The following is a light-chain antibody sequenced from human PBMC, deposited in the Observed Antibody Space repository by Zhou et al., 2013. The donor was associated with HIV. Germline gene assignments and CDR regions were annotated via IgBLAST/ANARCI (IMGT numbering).Light chain of an antibody. J-gene: IGKJ2*03. CDR1: QGIGSW. CDR3: QQSYNAPYS. Sequence: DIQMTQSPSSVSASVGDRVTITCRASQGIGSWLAWYQQKPGTVPKLLIYAASSLESGVPSRFSGSGSGTDFTLMISSLHPEDFATYYCQQSYNAPYSFGQGTKLHIK. CDR2: AAS. V-gene: IGKV1-12*01.